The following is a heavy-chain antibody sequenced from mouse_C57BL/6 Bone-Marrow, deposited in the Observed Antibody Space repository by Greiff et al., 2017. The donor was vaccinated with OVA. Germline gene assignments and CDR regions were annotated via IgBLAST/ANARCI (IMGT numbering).Heavy chain of an antibody. Sequence: VQLQQPGAELVMPGASVKLSCKASGYTFTSYWMHWVKQRPGQGLEWIGEIDPSGSYTNYNQKFKGKSTLTVDKSSSTAYMQLSSLTSEDSAVYYCAGGSTRVLDYWGQGTTLTVSS. CDR2: IDPSGSYT. J-gene: IGHJ2*01. CDR3: AGGSTRVLDY. CDR1: GYTFTSYW. D-gene: IGHD1-1*01. V-gene: IGHV1-69*01.